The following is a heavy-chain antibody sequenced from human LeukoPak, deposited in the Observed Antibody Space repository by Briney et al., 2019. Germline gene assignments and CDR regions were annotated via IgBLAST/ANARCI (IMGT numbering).Heavy chain of an antibody. D-gene: IGHD3-10*01. V-gene: IGHV3-23*01. CDR1: GFTSIAYA. CDR2: ISGGGVTT. CDR3: ARRGSGSYLY. Sequence: GGSLRLSCVGSGFTSIAYALTWARQAPGKGLEWVSGISGGGVTTYYADSVKGRFTISRDNSKNTLYLQMNSLRAEDTAVYYCARRGSGSYLYWGQGTLATVSP. J-gene: IGHJ4*02.